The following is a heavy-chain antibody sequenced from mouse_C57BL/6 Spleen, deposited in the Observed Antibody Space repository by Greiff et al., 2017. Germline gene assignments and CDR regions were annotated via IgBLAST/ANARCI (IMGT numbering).Heavy chain of an antibody. CDR2: INPSNGGT. CDR1: GYTFTSYW. V-gene: IGHV1-53*01. D-gene: IGHD2-2*01. CDR3: ASSNGYDEGPWFAD. J-gene: IGHJ3*01. Sequence: QVQLQQPGTELVKPGASVKLSCKASGYTFTSYWMHWVKQRPGPGLEWIGNINPSNGGTNYNEKFKSKATLTVDKSSSTAYMQLSSLTSEDSAVYYCASSNGYDEGPWFADWGKGTLGTVSA.